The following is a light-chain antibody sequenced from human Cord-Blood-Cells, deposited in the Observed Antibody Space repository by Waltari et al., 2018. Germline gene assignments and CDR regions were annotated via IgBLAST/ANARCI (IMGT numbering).Light chain of an antibody. CDR3: QQSYSTPWT. CDR1: QSISSY. Sequence: DIQMTQSPSSLSASVGDRVPITCRASQSISSYLNWYQQTPGKAPKLLIYAASSLQSGVPSRFSGSGSGTDFTLTISSLQPEDFATYYCQQSYSTPWTFGQGTKVEIK. J-gene: IGKJ1*01. V-gene: IGKV1-39*01. CDR2: AAS.